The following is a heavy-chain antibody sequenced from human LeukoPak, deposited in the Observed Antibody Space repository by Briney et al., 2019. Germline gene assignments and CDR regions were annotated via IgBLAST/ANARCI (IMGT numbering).Heavy chain of an antibody. CDR3: ALDCRGAAGLNWFDP. CDR2: INHRGST. V-gene: IGHV4-34*01. D-gene: IGHD6-13*01. CDR1: GVSFSGYY. Sequence: SETLSLTCAVYGVSFSGYYLSWLRQPPGKGLEWIGEINHRGSTNYNPSLKSRVTISVDTSKNQFSLKLSSVTAADTAVYYCALDCRGAAGLNWFDPWGQGTLVTVSS. J-gene: IGHJ5*02.